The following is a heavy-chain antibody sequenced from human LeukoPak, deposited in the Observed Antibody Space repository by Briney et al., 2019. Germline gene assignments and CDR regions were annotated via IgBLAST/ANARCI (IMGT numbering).Heavy chain of an antibody. D-gene: IGHD1-26*01. CDR3: ARRLEYSGSKGVFDY. CDR1: GFTVTTNY. J-gene: IGHJ4*02. V-gene: IGHV3-66*01. Sequence: AGGSLRLSCAASGFTVTTNYMTWVRQAPGKGLEWVSIIYSGGHTDYADSVKGRFTISRDNSKNTLDLQMNSLRAEDTAVYYCARRLEYSGSKGVFDYWGQGTLVTVSS. CDR2: IYSGGHT.